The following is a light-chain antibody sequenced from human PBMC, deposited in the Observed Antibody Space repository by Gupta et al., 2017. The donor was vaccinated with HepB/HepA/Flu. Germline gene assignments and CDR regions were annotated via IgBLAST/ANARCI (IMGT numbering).Light chain of an antibody. Sequence: EIVMTQSPATLSVSPGERATLSCRASQSVGTALAWYQQRPGQAPRLLIYGAPTRATGVSARFSGSGSGTEFTLTVTSRQSDDSAVYYCQQYHDWPPITFGQGTRLEIK. J-gene: IGKJ5*01. V-gene: IGKV3-15*01. CDR3: QQYHDWPPIT. CDR2: GAP. CDR1: QSVGTA.